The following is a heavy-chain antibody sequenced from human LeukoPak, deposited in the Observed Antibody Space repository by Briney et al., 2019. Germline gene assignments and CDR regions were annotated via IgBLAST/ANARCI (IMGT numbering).Heavy chain of an antibody. Sequence: GGSLRLSCAASGFTFSGYSMNWVRQAPGKGLEWVSYISSSSSTIYYADSVKGRFTISRDNGKNLLYLQMNSLRAEDTAVYYCAREAPITYSNYDYWGQGTLVTVSS. CDR2: ISSSSSTI. V-gene: IGHV3-48*01. CDR1: GFTFSGYS. J-gene: IGHJ4*02. CDR3: AREAPITYSNYDY. D-gene: IGHD4-11*01.